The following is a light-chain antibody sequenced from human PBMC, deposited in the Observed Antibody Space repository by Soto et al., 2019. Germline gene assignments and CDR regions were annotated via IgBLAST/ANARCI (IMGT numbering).Light chain of an antibody. V-gene: IGKV1-5*01. CDR1: HSVNTW. CDR3: QVYDSNSVA. J-gene: IGKJ2*01. CDR2: DAS. Sequence: DIQMTQSPSTVSASVGDRVTITCQASHSVNTWLAWYQQKPGRAPVLLIHDASSLENGVPSRFSGSGSGTGFTLTINTLQPDDSATYYCQVYDSNSVAFGQGTKVEIK.